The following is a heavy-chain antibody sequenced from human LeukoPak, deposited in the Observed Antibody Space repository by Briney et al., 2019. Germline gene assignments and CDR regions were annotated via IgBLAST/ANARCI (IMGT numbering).Heavy chain of an antibody. J-gene: IGHJ4*02. CDR1: GFTFGDYA. V-gene: IGHV3-49*04. Sequence: GGSLRLSRTASGFTFGDYAMSWVRQAPGKGLEWVGFIRNKAYGGTTEYAASVKGRFTISRDDSKSIAYLQVNSLKTEDTAVYYCTRDWFGVAIDYWGQGTLVTVSS. CDR2: IRNKAYGGTT. CDR3: TRDWFGVAIDY. D-gene: IGHD3-10*01.